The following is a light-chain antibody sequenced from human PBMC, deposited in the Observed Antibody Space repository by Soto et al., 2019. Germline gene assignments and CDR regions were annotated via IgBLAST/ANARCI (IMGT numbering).Light chain of an antibody. V-gene: IGLV2-8*01. CDR3: SSYAGSTPYG. CDR1: SSDVGGYNY. J-gene: IGLJ1*01. Sequence: QSVLTQPPSASGSPGQSVTISCTGTSSDVGGYNYVSWYQQHPGKATKLMIYEVSKRPSGVPDRFSGSKSGNTASLTVSGLQAEDEADYYCSSYAGSTPYGFGTGTKGTVL. CDR2: EVS.